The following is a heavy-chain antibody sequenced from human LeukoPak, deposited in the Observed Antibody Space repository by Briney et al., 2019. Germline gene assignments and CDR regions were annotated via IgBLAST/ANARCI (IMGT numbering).Heavy chain of an antibody. V-gene: IGHV1-24*01. CDR1: GYTVTELS. J-gene: IGHJ4*02. CDR2: FDPEDGEI. CDR3: ATYKSDDFSKYYFDY. Sequence: GASVKVSCEVSGYTVTELSMHWVRQAPGKGLEWMGGFDPEDGEIIYAQKFQGRVTMTEDTSTDTAYMELSSLRSEDTAVYYCATYKSDDFSKYYFDYWGQGTLVTVSS. D-gene: IGHD3-3*01.